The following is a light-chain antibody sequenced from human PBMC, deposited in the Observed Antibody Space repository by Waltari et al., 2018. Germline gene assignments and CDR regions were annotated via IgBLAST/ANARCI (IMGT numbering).Light chain of an antibody. CDR3: QQYDDFPST. J-gene: IGKJ2*01. Sequence: DIQMTQSPSTLSVSVGDRVTITCRASQNIITCLAWYQQKPGKPPRLLVHTASILETGVPSRFSVRGSGTTFTLTINSLQPDDFATYYCQQYDDFPSTFGQGTKLEI. CDR2: TAS. CDR1: QNIITC. V-gene: IGKV1-5*03.